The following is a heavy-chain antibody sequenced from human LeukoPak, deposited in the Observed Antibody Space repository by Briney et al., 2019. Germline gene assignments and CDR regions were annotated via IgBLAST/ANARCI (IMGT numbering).Heavy chain of an antibody. V-gene: IGHV4-39*07. CDR3: ARVGYNWNYSYYYYMDV. D-gene: IGHD1-20*01. Sequence: SETLSLTCTVSGGSISSSSYYWGWIRQPPGKGLEWIGSIYYSGSTNYNPSLKSRVTISVDTSKNQFSLKLSSVTAADTAVYYCARVGYNWNYSYYYYMDVWGKGTTVTVSS. J-gene: IGHJ6*03. CDR2: IYYSGST. CDR1: GGSISSSSYY.